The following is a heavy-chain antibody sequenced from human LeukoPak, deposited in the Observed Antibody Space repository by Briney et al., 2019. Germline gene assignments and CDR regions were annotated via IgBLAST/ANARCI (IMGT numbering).Heavy chain of an antibody. J-gene: IGHJ3*02. V-gene: IGHV3-23*01. CDR3: AKVVRGVPFSAFDI. CDR2: ISGSGGST. D-gene: IGHD3-10*01. CDR1: GFTVSSNY. Sequence: PGGSLRLSCAASGFTVSSNYMSWVRQAPGKGLEWVSAISGSGGSTYYADSVKGRFTISRDNSKNTLYLQMNSLRAEDTAVYYCAKVVRGVPFSAFDIWGQGTMVTVSS.